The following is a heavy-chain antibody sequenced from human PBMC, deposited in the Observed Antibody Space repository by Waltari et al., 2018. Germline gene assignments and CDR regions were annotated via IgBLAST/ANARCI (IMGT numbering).Heavy chain of an antibody. J-gene: IGHJ5*02. D-gene: IGHD3-22*01. CDR3: ARATMIVVAPRHRWFDP. CDR1: GGYFRGYS. Sequence: QVQPRQWGAGRLKPAKTLSLTCAVYGGYFRGYSWIWIRQHHGKGLEWIGEINHSGSTNYNPSLKSRVTISVDTSKNQFSLKLSSVTAADTAVYYCARATMIVVAPRHRWFDPWGQGTLVTVSS. CDR2: INHSGST. V-gene: IGHV4-34*01.